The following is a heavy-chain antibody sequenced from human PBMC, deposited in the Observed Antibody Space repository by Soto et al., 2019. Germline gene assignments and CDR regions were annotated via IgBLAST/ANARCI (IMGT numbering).Heavy chain of an antibody. D-gene: IGHD6-13*01. CDR1: GFAFSNAW. Sequence: GGSLRLSCAVSGFAFSNAWMNWVRQAPGKGLEWVGRIKSTTHGGAADYAAPVKGRFTISRNDSENMLYLQMNSLQTDDSAIYYCPKLPYTSNFDFWGQGTVVTVSS. J-gene: IGHJ4*02. V-gene: IGHV3-15*01. CDR2: IKSTTHGGAA. CDR3: PKLPYTSNFDF.